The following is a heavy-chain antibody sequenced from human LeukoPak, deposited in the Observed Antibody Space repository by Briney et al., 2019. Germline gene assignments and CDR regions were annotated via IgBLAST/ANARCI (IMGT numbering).Heavy chain of an antibody. CDR3: ARASCSDTSCSYLFDY. CDR1: GFTFSSYW. J-gene: IGHJ4*02. CDR2: INSDGSST. V-gene: IGHV3-74*01. Sequence: PGGSLRLSCAASGFTFSSYWMHWVRQAPGKGLVWVSRINSDGSSTTYADSVKGRFTISRDNAKNTLYLQMNSLRAEDTSVYYCARASCSDTSCSYLFDYWGQGTLVTVSS. D-gene: IGHD2-2*01.